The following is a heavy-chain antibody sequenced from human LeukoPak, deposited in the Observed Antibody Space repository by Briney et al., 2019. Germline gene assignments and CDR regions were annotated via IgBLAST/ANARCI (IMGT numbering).Heavy chain of an antibody. Sequence: PGRSLRLSCAAPGFTFDDYARHWVRQAPGKGLKGGPGNSWNSGTKGYADSVKDRFTISRDNAKNSLYLQMNSLRAEDTALYYCAKDHKVVSYYYGMDVWGQGTTVTVSS. D-gene: IGHD2-2*01. CDR3: AKDHKVVSYYYGMDV. V-gene: IGHV3-9*01. CDR2: NSWNSGTK. J-gene: IGHJ6*02. CDR1: GFTFDDYA.